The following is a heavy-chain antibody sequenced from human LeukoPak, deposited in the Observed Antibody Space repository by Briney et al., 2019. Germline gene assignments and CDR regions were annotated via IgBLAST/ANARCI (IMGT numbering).Heavy chain of an antibody. V-gene: IGHV4-34*01. CDR2: INHSGST. Sequence: PSETLSLTCAVYGGSFSGHYWSWIRQPPGKGLEWIGEINHSGSTNYNPSLKSRVTISVDTSKNQFSLKLSSVTAADTAVYYCARRVITMVRGVARLFDPWGQGTLVTVSS. CDR3: ARRVITMVRGVARLFDP. J-gene: IGHJ5*02. D-gene: IGHD3-10*01. CDR1: GGSFSGHY.